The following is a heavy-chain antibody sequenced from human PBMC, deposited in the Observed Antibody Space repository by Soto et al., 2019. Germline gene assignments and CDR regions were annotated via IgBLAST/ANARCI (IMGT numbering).Heavy chain of an antibody. J-gene: IGHJ1*01. V-gene: IGHV3-21*01. D-gene: IGHD6-19*01. CDR2: ISSSSSYI. CDR1: GFTFSSYS. CDR3: ATYSSGWYKYSEYFQH. Sequence: GGSLRLSCAASGFTFSSYSMNWVRQAPGKGLEWVSSISSSSSYIYYADSVKGRFTISRDNAKNSLYLQMNSLRAEDTAVYYCATYSSGWYKYSEYFQHWGQGTLVTVSS.